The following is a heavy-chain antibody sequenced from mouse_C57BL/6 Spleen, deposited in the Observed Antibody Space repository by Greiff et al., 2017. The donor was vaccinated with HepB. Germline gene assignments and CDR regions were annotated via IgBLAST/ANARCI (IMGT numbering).Heavy chain of an antibody. CDR1: GYTFTSYW. CDR2: IDPSDSYT. V-gene: IGHV1-69*01. Sequence: QVQLQQSGAELVMPGASVKLSCKASGYTFTSYWMHWVKQRPGQGLEWIGEIDPSDSYTNYNQKFKGKSTLTVDKSSSTAYMQLSSLTSEDSAVYYCASSHYYGSSFDYWGQGTTLTVSS. J-gene: IGHJ2*01. D-gene: IGHD1-1*01. CDR3: ASSHYYGSSFDY.